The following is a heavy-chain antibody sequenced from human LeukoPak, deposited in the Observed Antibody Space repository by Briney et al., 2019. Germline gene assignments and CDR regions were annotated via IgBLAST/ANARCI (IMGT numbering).Heavy chain of an antibody. Sequence: SETLSLTCAVYVVPFSGYYWSWIRQPPGKGPEWIGEINHSGSTNYNPSLKSRVTIPVDTSKNQFSLKLSSVTAADRAVYYCARVNYIGVVREFWWFDPWGKGTLVTVSS. D-gene: IGHD2-2*01. J-gene: IGHJ5*02. CDR2: INHSGST. CDR3: ARVNYIGVVREFWWFDP. CDR1: VVPFSGYY. V-gene: IGHV4-34*01.